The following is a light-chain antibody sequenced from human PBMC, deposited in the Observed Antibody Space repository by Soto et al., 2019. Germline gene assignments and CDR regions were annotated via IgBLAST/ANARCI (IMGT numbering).Light chain of an antibody. V-gene: IGKV3-15*01. CDR2: GAF. CDR3: QQYNNWPPLT. Sequence: EIVMTQSPVTLSVSPGERVTLSCRASQSVSSNLAWYQQKPGQAPSLLIYGAFTRATGIPARFSGTGSGTEFTLTISSLQSEDFALYYCQQYNNWPPLTFGQGTKV. J-gene: IGKJ1*01. CDR1: QSVSSN.